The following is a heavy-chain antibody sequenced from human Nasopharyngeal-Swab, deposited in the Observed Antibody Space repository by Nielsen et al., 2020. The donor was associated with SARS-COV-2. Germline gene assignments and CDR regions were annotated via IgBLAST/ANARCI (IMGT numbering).Heavy chain of an antibody. CDR1: GFAFSTYS. Sequence: GESLKISCAASGFAFSTYSMNWVRQAPGKGPEWVSSISSSSSYTYYADSVKGRFTISRDNSKNTLYLQMNSLRAEDTAMYYCAKTSYEVLYQGLVDYWGQGTLVTVSS. V-gene: IGHV3-21*01. D-gene: IGHD2-2*02. J-gene: IGHJ4*02. CDR3: AKTSYEVLYQGLVDY. CDR2: ISSSSSYT.